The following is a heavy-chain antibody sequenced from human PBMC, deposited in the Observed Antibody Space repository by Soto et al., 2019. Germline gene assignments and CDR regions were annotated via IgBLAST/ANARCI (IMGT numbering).Heavy chain of an antibody. D-gene: IGHD2-2*01. CDR1: GGTFSSYA. Sequence: SVKVSCKASGGTFSSYAISWVRQAPGQVLEWMGGIIPIFGTANYAQKFQGRVTITADKSTSTAYMELSSLRSEDTAVYYCARDLHQLYYYYYGMDVWGQGTTVTISS. CDR3: ARDLHQLYYYYYGMDV. V-gene: IGHV1-69*06. CDR2: IIPIFGTA. J-gene: IGHJ6*02.